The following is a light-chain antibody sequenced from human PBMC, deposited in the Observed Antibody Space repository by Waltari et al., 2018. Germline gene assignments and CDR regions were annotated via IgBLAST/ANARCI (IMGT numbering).Light chain of an antibody. CDR1: QSVSSY. CDR3: QQRSNWPPVVT. V-gene: IGKV3-11*01. Sequence: EIVLTQSPATLSLSPGERATLSCRASQSVSSYLAWYQQKPGQAPRLLIYDASNRATGIPARCSGSWSGTDFTLSISSLEPEDFAVYYCQQRSNWPPVVTFGGGTKVEIK. J-gene: IGKJ4*01. CDR2: DAS.